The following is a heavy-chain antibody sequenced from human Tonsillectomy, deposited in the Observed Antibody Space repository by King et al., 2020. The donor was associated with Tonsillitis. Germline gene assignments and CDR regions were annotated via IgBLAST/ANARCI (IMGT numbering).Heavy chain of an antibody. V-gene: IGHV4-59*01. CDR3: AAQTYYDFWSGYNFDY. CDR1: GRSISSYY. D-gene: IGHD3-3*01. J-gene: IGHJ4*02. CDR2: IYYNGST. Sequence: QLQLQESGPGLLKPSETLSLTCTVSGRSISSYYWSWIRQPPGKGLEWIGCIYYNGSTNYNPSLKSRVTISVDTSKNQISLKLSSVTAADTALYYCAAQTYYDFWSGYNFDYWGQGTLVTVSS.